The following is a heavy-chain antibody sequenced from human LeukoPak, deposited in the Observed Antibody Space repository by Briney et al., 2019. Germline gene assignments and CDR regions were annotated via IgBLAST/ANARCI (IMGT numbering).Heavy chain of an antibody. V-gene: IGHV4-59*01. CDR1: GDSISSSY. D-gene: IGHD3-22*01. CDR2: IYYTGTT. Sequence: PSETLSLTCTVSGDSISSSYWSWIRQPPGKTLEWIGYIYYTGTTNYNPSLKSRVTMSIDTSKNQFSLNLNSVTAADTAVYYCARGSYDSSGYSNCFDPWGQGTLVTVSS. CDR3: ARGSYDSSGYSNCFDP. J-gene: IGHJ5*02.